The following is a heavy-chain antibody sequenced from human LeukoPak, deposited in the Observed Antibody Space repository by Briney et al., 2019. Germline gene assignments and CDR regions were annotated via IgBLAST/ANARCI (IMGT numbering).Heavy chain of an antibody. Sequence: ASVKVSCKASGGTFSSYAISWVRQAPGQGLEWMGGIIPIFGTANYAQKFQGRVAITADESTSTAYMELSSLRSEDTAVYYCAREYGSGSLGYWGQGTLVTVSS. J-gene: IGHJ4*02. D-gene: IGHD3-10*01. CDR1: GGTFSSYA. CDR3: AREYGSGSLGY. V-gene: IGHV1-69*13. CDR2: IIPIFGTA.